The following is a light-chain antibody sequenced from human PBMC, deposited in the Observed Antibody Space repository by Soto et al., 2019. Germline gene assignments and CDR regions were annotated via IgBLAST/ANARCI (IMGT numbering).Light chain of an antibody. V-gene: IGKV1-39*01. CDR2: AAS. J-gene: IGKJ4*01. CDR1: QSISNY. CDR3: QQSYSSWAT. Sequence: DIQMTQSPSSLSASVGDRVTITCRARQSISNYSNWYQLKPGKVPKLLIYAASTLQTGVPSRFSGSGSGTDFTLTISSLQPEDSASYYCQQSYSSWATFGGGTKVEIK.